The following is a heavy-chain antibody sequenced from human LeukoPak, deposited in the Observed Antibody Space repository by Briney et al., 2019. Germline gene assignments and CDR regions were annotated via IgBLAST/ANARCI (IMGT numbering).Heavy chain of an antibody. CDR2: INHNGNVN. V-gene: IGHV3-7*03. D-gene: IGHD3-16*01. CDR1: GFTFSSYW. CDR3: ARGGGLDV. J-gene: IGHJ6*02. Sequence: GGSLRLSCAASGFTFSSYWMNWARQAPGKGLEWVASINHNGNVNYYVDSMKGRFTISRDNAKNSLYLQMSNLRAEDTAVYFCARGGGLDVWGQGATVTVSS.